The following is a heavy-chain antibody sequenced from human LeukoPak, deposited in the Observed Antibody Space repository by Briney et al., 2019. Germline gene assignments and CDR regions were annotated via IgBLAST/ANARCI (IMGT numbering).Heavy chain of an antibody. D-gene: IGHD3-10*01. CDR1: GGSISSGGYY. CDR3: ARVGSSNTHYDF. J-gene: IGHJ4*02. V-gene: IGHV4-31*03. CDR2: IYYSGST. Sequence: SETLSLTCTVSGGSISSGGYYWSWIRQHPGKGLEWIGYIYYSGSTYYNPSLKSRVTISVDTSKNQFSLKLSSVTAADTAVYYCARVGSSNTHYDFWGPGTLVTVSS.